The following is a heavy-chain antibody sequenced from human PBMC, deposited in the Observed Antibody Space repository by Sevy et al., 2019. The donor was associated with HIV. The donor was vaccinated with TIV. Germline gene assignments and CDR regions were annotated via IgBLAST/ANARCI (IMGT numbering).Heavy chain of an antibody. V-gene: IGHV3-7*01. Sequence: GGSLRLSCAASGFTFSNYWMSWVRQAPGKGLEWVANIKEDGSKKYYVDSGKGRFTISRDNAEKSLYLQMNSLRAEDTAPYYCAREKPEAAVAADSWGQGTLVTVSS. CDR1: GFTFSNYW. D-gene: IGHD6-19*01. J-gene: IGHJ4*02. CDR2: IKEDGSKK. CDR3: AREKPEAAVAADS.